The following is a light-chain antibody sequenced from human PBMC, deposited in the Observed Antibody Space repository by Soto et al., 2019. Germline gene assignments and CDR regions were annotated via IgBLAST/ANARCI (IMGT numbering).Light chain of an antibody. V-gene: IGKV1-39*01. CDR3: QQSYRSPYT. Sequence: IQMTQSPSSLSTSVGESVTVTCRASQSINIYLNWYQQKPGKAPTLLIYGASSLQSGVPSRFTGGGSRTDFTLTISSLQPEDFAADYCQQSYRSPYTFGQGTKLEIK. CDR1: QSINIY. CDR2: GAS. J-gene: IGKJ2*01.